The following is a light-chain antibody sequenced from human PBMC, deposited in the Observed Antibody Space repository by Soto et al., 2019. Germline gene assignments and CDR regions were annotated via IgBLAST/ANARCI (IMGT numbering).Light chain of an antibody. Sequence: DIQMTQSPSTLSASVGDRVTITCRASQSFINWLAWYQQKPGKAPKLLIYKASSLESGLPSRFSGSGSGTEFTLTISSLQPDDFATYYCQQYNGYLWTFGQGTKVELK. CDR1: QSFINW. J-gene: IGKJ1*01. CDR2: KAS. CDR3: QQYNGYLWT. V-gene: IGKV1-5*03.